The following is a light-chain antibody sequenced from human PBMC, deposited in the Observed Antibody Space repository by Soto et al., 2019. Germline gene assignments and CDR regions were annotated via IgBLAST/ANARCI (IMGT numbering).Light chain of an antibody. J-gene: IGLJ2*01. CDR2: GDN. Sequence: QAVVTQPPSVSGAPGQRVTIPCTGRTSNIGSFYDVHWYQQLPGTVPKLLIYGDNNRPSGVPDRFSGSKSGTSASLAITGLQAEDEADYYCQSYDNSLSHVVFGGGTKVTVL. V-gene: IGLV1-40*01. CDR1: TSNIGSFYD. CDR3: QSYDNSLSHVV.